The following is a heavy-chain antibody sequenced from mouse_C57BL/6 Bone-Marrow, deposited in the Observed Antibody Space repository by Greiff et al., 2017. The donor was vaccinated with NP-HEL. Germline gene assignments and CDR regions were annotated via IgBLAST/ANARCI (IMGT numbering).Heavy chain of an antibody. D-gene: IGHD2-2*01. CDR2: INPKSGNT. V-gene: IGHV1-81*01. J-gene: IGHJ3*01. CDR3: AREGLRRGFAY. CDR1: GYTFTSYG. Sequence: VQLQQSGAELARPGASVKLSCKASGYTFTSYGISWVKQSTGQGLEWIGEINPKSGNTSYNEKFKGKATLTADKSSSTAYMELRSLTSEDSAVYFWAREGLRRGFAYWGQGTLVTVSA.